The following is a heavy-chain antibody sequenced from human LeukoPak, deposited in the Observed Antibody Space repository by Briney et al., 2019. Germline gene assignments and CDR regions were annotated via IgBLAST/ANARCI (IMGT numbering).Heavy chain of an antibody. CDR1: GFTFSSYG. J-gene: IGHJ6*03. Sequence: GGSLRLSCAASGFTFSSYGMSWVRQAPGKGLEWVAVISYDGSNKYYADSVKGRFTISRDNSKNTLYLQMNSLRAEDTAVYYCARGLTSSWYRGTYYYYYMDVWGKGTTVTISS. V-gene: IGHV3-30*03. CDR3: ARGLTSSWYRGTYYYYYMDV. CDR2: ISYDGSNK. D-gene: IGHD6-13*01.